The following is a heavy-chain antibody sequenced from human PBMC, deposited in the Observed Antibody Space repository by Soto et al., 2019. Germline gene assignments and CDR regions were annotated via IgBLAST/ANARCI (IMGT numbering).Heavy chain of an antibody. D-gene: IGHD2-8*01. V-gene: IGHV3-23*01. CDR1: GFTFSGYA. CDR3: VKAVYLLDFDY. J-gene: IGHJ4*02. CDR2: ISGTGTTT. Sequence: GGSLRLSCAASGFTFSGYAMTWVRQAPGKGLEWVSTISGTGTTTYYADSVKGRFTISRDNSKNTLYLQMNSLRTEDTAVYYCVKAVYLLDFDYWGQGTLVTVSS.